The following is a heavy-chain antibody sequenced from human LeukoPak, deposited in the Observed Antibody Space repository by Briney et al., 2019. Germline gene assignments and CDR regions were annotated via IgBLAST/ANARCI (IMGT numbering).Heavy chain of an antibody. Sequence: PSETLSLTCAVYGGSFSGYYWSWIRQPPGKGLEWIGEINHSGSTNYNPSLKSRVTISVDTSENQFSLKLSSVTAADTAVYYCARGTGYCSGGSCYREGYYYYYMDVWGKGTTVTVSS. CDR1: GGSFSGYY. CDR3: ARGTGYCSGGSCYREGYYYYYMDV. D-gene: IGHD2-15*01. CDR2: INHSGST. V-gene: IGHV4-34*01. J-gene: IGHJ6*03.